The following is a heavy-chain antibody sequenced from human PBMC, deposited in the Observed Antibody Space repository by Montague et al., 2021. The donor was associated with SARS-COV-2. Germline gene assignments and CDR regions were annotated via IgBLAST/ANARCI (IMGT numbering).Heavy chain of an antibody. CDR3: ARSDIVIGAPDNPWGLDLDY. D-gene: IGHD2-21*01. Sequence: SLRLSCAASGFTFRNYWMSWVRQAPGKGLEWVAHIKFDEIETHYVDSVRGRFTVSRDNARNSLLLQMNSLRAEDTGVYYCARSDIVIGAPDNPWGLDLDYCGKGTLVAVSS. J-gene: IGHJ4*02. V-gene: IGHV3-7*01. CDR1: GFTFRNYW. CDR2: IKFDEIET.